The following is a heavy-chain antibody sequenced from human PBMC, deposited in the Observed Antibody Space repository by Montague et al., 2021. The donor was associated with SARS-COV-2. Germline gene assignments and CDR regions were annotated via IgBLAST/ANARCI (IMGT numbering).Heavy chain of an antibody. CDR1: GFTFSSYG. D-gene: IGHD1-26*01. CDR3: AKGYSGSYYSPFDY. CDR2: ISYDGSNK. Sequence: SLRLSCAASGFTFSSYGMHWVRQAPGKGLEWVAVISYDGSNKYYADSVEGRFTISRDNSKNTLYLQMNSLRAEDTAVYYCAKGYSGSYYSPFDYWGQGTLVTVSS. J-gene: IGHJ4*02. V-gene: IGHV3-30*18.